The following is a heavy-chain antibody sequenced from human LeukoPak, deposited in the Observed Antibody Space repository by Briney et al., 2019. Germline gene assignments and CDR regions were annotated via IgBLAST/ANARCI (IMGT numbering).Heavy chain of an antibody. CDR3: ARGVGATISYYHYYIDV. CDR2: IYYSGST. V-gene: IGHV4-39*01. D-gene: IGHD1-26*01. Sequence: SETLSLTCSVSGDSISTSSYYWGWIRQPPGKGLEWIGTIYYSGSTYYNPSLTSRVTISVDTSKNQFSLKLSSVTAADTAVYYCARGVGATISYYHYYIDVWGKGTTVTVSS. CDR1: GDSISTSSYY. J-gene: IGHJ6*03.